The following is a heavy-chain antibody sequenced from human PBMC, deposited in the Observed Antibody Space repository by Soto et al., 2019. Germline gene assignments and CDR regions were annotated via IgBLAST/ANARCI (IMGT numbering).Heavy chain of an antibody. CDR1: GFTFSSYA. D-gene: IGHD2-2*01. CDR2: ISYDGSNK. V-gene: IGHV3-30-3*01. J-gene: IGHJ6*02. CDR3: ARDRAYCSSTSCYGYYYYYGMDV. Sequence: QVQLVESGGGVVQPGRSLRLSCAASGFTFSSYAMHWVRQAPGKGLEWVAVISYDGSNKYYADSVKGRFTISRDNSKNTLYLQMNSLRAEDTAVSYCARDRAYCSSTSCYGYYYYYGMDVWGQGTTVTVSS.